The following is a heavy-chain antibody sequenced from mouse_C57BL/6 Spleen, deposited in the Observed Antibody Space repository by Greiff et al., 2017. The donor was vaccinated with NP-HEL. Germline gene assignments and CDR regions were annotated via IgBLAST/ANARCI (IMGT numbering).Heavy chain of an antibody. CDR1: GYTFTDYY. Sequence: VQLQQSGPVLVKPGASVKMSCKASGYTFTDYYMNWVKQSHGKSLEWIGVINPYNGGTSYNQKFKGKATLTVDKSSSTAYMELNSLTSEDSAVYYCARSPGGLPRPFDYWGQGTTLTVSS. J-gene: IGHJ2*01. CDR3: ARSPGGLPRPFDY. V-gene: IGHV1-19*01. D-gene: IGHD2-2*01. CDR2: INPYNGGT.